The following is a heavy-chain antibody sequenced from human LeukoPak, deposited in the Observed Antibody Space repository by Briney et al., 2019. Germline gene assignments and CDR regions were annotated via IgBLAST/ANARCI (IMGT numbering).Heavy chain of an antibody. J-gene: IGHJ4*02. CDR1: GFTFRNYG. V-gene: IGHV3-30*18. CDR2: ISFDATNK. D-gene: IGHD3-22*01. CDR3: AKDSSADDSSGYSYYFDY. Sequence: PGTSLRLSCAPSGFTFRNYGMHWVRQAPGKGLEWVAVISFDATNKYYADSVKGRFTISRDNSKNTLYLQMNSLRAEDTAVYYCAKDSSADDSSGYSYYFDYWGQGTLVTVSS.